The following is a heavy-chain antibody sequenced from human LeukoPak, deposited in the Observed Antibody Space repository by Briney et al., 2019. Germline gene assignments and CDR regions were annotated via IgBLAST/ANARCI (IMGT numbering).Heavy chain of an antibody. Sequence: GRSLRLSCAASGFTFSSYGMYWVRQAPGKGLEWVAVISYDGSNKYYADSVKGRFTISRDNSKNTLYLQMNSLRAEDMAVYYCAKDRGIAAAVDYWGQGTLVTVSS. CDR1: GFTFSSYG. J-gene: IGHJ4*02. CDR3: AKDRGIAAAVDY. D-gene: IGHD6-13*01. V-gene: IGHV3-30*18. CDR2: ISYDGSNK.